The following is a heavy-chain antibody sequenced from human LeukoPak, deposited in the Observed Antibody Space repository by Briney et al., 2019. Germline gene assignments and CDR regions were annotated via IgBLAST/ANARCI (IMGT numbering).Heavy chain of an antibody. V-gene: IGHV1-69*13. CDR2: IIPIFGTA. Sequence: SVKVSCKASGGTFSSYAISWVRQAPGQGLEWMGGIIPIFGTANYAQKFQGRVTITADESTSTAYMEMSSLRSEDTAVYYCAKAYADIVATIEAFDIWGQGTMVTVSS. CDR3: AKAYADIVATIEAFDI. J-gene: IGHJ3*02. CDR1: GGTFSSYA. D-gene: IGHD5-12*01.